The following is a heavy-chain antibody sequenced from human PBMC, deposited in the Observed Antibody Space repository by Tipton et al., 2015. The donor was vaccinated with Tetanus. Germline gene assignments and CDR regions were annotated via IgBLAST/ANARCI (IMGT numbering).Heavy chain of an antibody. CDR2: IYYSGST. D-gene: IGHD5-24*01. CDR1: GGSISSSSYY. V-gene: IGHV4-61*01. J-gene: IGHJ4*02. CDR3: ARDGKVGDGYNPYFDY. Sequence: TLSLTCTVSGGSISSSSYYWGWIRQPPGKGLEWIGYIYYSGSTNYNPSLKSRVTISVDTSKNQFSLKLSSVTAADTAVYYCARDGKVGDGYNPYFDYWGQGTLVTVSS.